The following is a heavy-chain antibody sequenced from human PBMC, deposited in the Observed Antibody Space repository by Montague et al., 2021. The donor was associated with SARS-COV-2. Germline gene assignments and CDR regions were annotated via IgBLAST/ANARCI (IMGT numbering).Heavy chain of an antibody. D-gene: IGHD5-24*01. J-gene: IGHJ4*02. CDR1: GDSVSSNSPA. Sequence: CAISGDSVSSNSPAWDWIRQSPSRRLEWLGRTYYRSKWHNDYAVSVKSRITINPDTSKNQFSLQLNSVTPEDTAVYYCARGGSWLYYFDYWGQGTLVTVSS. V-gene: IGHV6-1*01. CDR3: ARGGSWLYYFDY. CDR2: TYYRSKWHN.